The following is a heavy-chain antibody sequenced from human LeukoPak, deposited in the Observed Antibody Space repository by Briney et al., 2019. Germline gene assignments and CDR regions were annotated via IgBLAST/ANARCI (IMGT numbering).Heavy chain of an antibody. V-gene: IGHV4-61*01. CDR3: SRGGYGGLTDFDS. Sequence: PSETLSLTCTVSGGSFSSGSYYWSWIRQPPGKGLEWIGYIYYSGSTNYNPSPKSRVTISVDTSKNQSSLKLNSVTAADTAVYYCSRGGYGGLTDFDSWGQGTLVTVSS. D-gene: IGHD3-16*01. J-gene: IGHJ4*02. CDR2: IYYSGST. CDR1: GGSFSSGSYY.